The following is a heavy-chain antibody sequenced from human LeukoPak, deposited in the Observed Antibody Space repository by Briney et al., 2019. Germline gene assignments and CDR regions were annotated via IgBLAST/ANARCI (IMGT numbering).Heavy chain of an antibody. D-gene: IGHD3-10*01. J-gene: IGHJ5*02. CDR2: MNPNSGNT. CDR1: GYTFTSYD. Sequence: ASVKVSCKASGYTFTSYDINWVRQATGQGLEWMGWMNPNSGNTGYAQKFQGRVTMTRNTSISTAYMELSSLRSEDTAVYYCARGEFLRRTDENWFDPWGQGTLVTVSS. V-gene: IGHV1-8*01. CDR3: ARGEFLRRTDENWFDP.